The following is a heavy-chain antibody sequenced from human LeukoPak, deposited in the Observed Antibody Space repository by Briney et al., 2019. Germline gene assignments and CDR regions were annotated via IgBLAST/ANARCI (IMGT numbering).Heavy chain of an antibody. J-gene: IGHJ4*02. CDR1: GFTFSSYA. CDR2: ISGSGGST. V-gene: IGHV3-23*01. D-gene: IGHD2-15*01. CDR3: AKLIVVVVAASQHFDY. Sequence: PGGSLRLSCAASGFTFSSYAMSWVRQAPGKGLEWVSAISGSGGSTYYADSVKGRFTISRDNSKNTLYPQMNSLRAEDTAVYYCAKLIVVVVAASQHFDYWGQGTLVTVSS.